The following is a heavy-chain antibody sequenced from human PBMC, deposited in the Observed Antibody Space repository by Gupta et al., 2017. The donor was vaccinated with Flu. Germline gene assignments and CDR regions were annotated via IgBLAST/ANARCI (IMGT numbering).Heavy chain of an antibody. V-gene: IGHV3-74*01. J-gene: IGHJ4*02. D-gene: IGHD1-1*01. CDR1: GFTFSSYW. Sequence: GFTFSSYWMHWVRQAPGKGLVWVSRINSDGSSTSDADSVKGRFTISRDNAKNTLYLKMKSLRAEDTAVYYGARGRAPTGLNGGQGTLVTVSS. CDR2: INSDGSST. CDR3: ARGRAPTGLN.